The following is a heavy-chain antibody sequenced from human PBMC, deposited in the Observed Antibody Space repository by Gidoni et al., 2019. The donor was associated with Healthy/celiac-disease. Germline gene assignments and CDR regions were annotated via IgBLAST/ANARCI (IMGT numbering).Heavy chain of an antibody. CDR1: GGSFSGYS. D-gene: IGHD3-3*01. CDR3: ARGASPDTYYDFWSGYYSDYYYGMDV. J-gene: IGHJ6*02. V-gene: IGHV4-34*01. Sequence: QVQLQQWGAGLLKPSETLSLTCAVYGGSFSGYSWSWIRQPPGKGLEWIGEINHSGSTNYNPSLKSRVTISVDTSKNQFSLKLSSVTAADTAVYYCARGASPDTYYDFWSGYYSDYYYGMDVWGQGTTVTV. CDR2: INHSGST.